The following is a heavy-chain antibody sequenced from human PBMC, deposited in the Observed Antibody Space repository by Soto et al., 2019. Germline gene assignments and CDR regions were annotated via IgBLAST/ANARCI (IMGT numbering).Heavy chain of an antibody. CDR1: GDSISTSSSYY. V-gene: IGHV4-39*01. CDR2: MYYSGST. CDR3: ARIKIVGILTYYMDV. J-gene: IGHJ6*03. D-gene: IGHD3-3*01. Sequence: QLQLQESGPGLVKPSETLSLSCTVSGDSISTSSSYYWGWIRQPPGKGLEWIANMYYSGSTYYNPSLKSRVTISLETSKNLFSLKLNSVTAADTAVYYCARIKIVGILTYYMDVWGKGTTVTVSS.